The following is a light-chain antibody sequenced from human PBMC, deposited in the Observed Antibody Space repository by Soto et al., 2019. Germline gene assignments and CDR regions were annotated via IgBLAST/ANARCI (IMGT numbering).Light chain of an antibody. J-gene: IGKJ1*01. CDR3: QQYNSWPLT. CDR2: DSS. CDR1: QSVHSN. V-gene: IGKV3-15*01. Sequence: EIVMTQSPASLSVSPGERATLSCRASQSVHSNLAWYLQNPGQAPRLLIYDSSTRATGIPARFSGSGSGTEFTVTISSLQSEDFAVYYCQQYNSWPLTFGQGTMVEIK.